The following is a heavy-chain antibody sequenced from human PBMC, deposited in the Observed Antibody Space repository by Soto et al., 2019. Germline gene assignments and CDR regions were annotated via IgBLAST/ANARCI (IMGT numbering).Heavy chain of an antibody. Sequence: QVQLVESGGGVVQPGRSLRLSCAASGFTFSSYGMHWVRQAPGKGLEWVAVISYDGSNKYYADSVQGRFTISRDNSKNTLYLQMSSLRAEDTAVDYCVKDGISGWSYYYCLDVWGQGTTVTVSS. V-gene: IGHV3-30*18. J-gene: IGHJ6*02. CDR2: ISYDGSNK. CDR1: GFTFSSYG. D-gene: IGHD6-19*01. CDR3: VKDGISGWSYYYCLDV.